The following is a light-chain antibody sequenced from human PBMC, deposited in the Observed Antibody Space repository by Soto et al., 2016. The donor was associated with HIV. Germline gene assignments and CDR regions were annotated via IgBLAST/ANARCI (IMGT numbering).Light chain of an antibody. Sequence: DIQMTQSPSSLSASVGDRVTITCRASQSISTYLNWYQQKPGKGPKLLIYKASNLESGVPSRFSGSGSGTEFTLTISSLQPDDFATYFCQHYNSFPGTFGLGTKVEIK. V-gene: IGKV1-5*03. CDR2: KAS. CDR1: QSISTY. J-gene: IGKJ4*02. CDR3: QHYNSFPGT.